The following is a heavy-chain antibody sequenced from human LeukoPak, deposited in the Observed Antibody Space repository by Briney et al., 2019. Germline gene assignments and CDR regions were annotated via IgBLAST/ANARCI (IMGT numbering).Heavy chain of an antibody. CDR2: TYISGDT. J-gene: IGHJ4*02. CDR1: GYSISSSVFY. CDR3: ARTARVFDK. Sequence: SETLSLTCSVSGYSISSSVFYWSWLRQPPGKELEVIGYTYISGDTNYNPSLKSRVIISLDTSKNQLSLKMNSVTAADTAVYYCARTARVFDKWGQGTLVTVSS. D-gene: IGHD5-18*01. V-gene: IGHV4-4*09.